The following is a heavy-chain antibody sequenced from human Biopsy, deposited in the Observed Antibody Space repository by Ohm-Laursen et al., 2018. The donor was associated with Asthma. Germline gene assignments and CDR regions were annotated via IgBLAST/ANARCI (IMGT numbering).Heavy chain of an antibody. CDR3: ASQSSGPDFWSGYYYFDY. J-gene: IGHJ4*02. V-gene: IGHV3-30*03. CDR1: GFTFSSYG. CDR2: ISYDGSNK. Sequence: SLRLSCTASGFTFSSYGIHWVRQAPGKGLEWGAVISYDGSNKYYADSVKGRFTISRDNSKNTLYLQMNGLRAEDTAVYYCASQSSGPDFWSGYYYFDYWGQGTLVTVSS. D-gene: IGHD3-3*01.